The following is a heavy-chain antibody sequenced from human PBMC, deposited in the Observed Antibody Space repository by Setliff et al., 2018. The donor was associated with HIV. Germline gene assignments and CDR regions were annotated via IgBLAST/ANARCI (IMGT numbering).Heavy chain of an antibody. Sequence: VASVKVSCKVSGYTLTELSMHWVRQAPGKGLEWMGGFDPEDGETIYAQKFQGGVTMTEDTSTDTAYMELSSLRSEDTAVYYCATDRILGYCSSTSCSNAFDIWGQGTMVTVSS. CDR3: ATDRILGYCSSTSCSNAFDI. CDR2: FDPEDGET. V-gene: IGHV1-24*01. J-gene: IGHJ3*02. CDR1: GYTLTELS. D-gene: IGHD2-2*01.